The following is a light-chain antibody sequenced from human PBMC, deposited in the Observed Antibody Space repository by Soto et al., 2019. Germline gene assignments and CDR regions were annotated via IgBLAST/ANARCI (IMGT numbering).Light chain of an antibody. V-gene: IGLV2-14*03. Sequence: QSALTQPPSASGSPGQSVTISCTGTSSDIGGYNSVSWYQQHPGKAPRLMIYNVYSRPSGVSSRFSGSKSGNTASLTISWLQAEDEADYYCNSYTSASTDVFGTGTKLTVL. CDR2: NVY. CDR3: NSYTSASTDV. J-gene: IGLJ1*01. CDR1: SSDIGGYNS.